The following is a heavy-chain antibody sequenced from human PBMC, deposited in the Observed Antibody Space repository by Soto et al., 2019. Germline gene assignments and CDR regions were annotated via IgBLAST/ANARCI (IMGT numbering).Heavy chain of an antibody. D-gene: IGHD3-22*01. J-gene: IGHJ4*02. V-gene: IGHV3-43*01. Sequence: EVQLVESGGVVVQPGGSLRLSCAASGFTFDDYTMHWVRQAPGKGLEWVSRISWDGGCTYYADSVKGRFTISSDNSKNFLYLQMNSMRTEDTALYYCEKGGDRSVYYDWATETYYFDYWGQGTLGNVFS. CDR2: ISWDGGCT. CDR1: GFTFDDYT. CDR3: EKGGDRSVYYDWATETYYFDY.